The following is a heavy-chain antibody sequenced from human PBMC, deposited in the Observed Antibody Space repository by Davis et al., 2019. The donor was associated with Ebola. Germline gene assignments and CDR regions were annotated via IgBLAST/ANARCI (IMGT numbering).Heavy chain of an antibody. CDR2: ISWNSGSI. CDR1: GFTFSSYA. CDR3: AKDGFSHAGFDY. Sequence: SLKISCAASGFTFSSYAMHWVRQAPGKGLEWVSGISWNSGSIGYADSVKGRFTISRDNAKNSLYLQMNSLRAEDTALYYCAKDGFSHAGFDYWGQGTLVTVSS. J-gene: IGHJ4*02. V-gene: IGHV3-9*01. D-gene: IGHD3-10*01.